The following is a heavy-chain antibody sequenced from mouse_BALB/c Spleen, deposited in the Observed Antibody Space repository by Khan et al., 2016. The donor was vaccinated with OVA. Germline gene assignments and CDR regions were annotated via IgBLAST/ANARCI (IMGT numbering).Heavy chain of an antibody. J-gene: IGHJ4*01. CDR2: KWAGGSK. Sequence: VELVESGPGLVAPSQSLSITCTVSGFSLTDYAVSWIRRPPGKGQQWLGVKWAGGSKYYNSVLKSRLSISKDNSKSQLFLQEYSLQTDDTAKYYCAKDPHYYGMDYWGQGTSVTVSS. CDR1: GFSLTDYA. V-gene: IGHV2-6-5*01. CDR3: AKDPHYYGMDY.